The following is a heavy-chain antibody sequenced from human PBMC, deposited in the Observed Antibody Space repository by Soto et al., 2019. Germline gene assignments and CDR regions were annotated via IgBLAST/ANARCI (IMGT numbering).Heavy chain of an antibody. CDR1: GVSISGSY. V-gene: IGHV4-59*01. D-gene: IGHD2-2*01. CDR3: ARSVAVPAAHIDY. CDR2: VYYTGST. J-gene: IGHJ4*02. Sequence: SKSLSLTSGVAGVSISGSYWSWIRQAPGKGLEWLGYVYYTGSTNYSPSLRSRVSISVDTSTNEFSPRLSSVTAADTAVYFCARSVAVPAAHIDYWGQRTQVTDAS.